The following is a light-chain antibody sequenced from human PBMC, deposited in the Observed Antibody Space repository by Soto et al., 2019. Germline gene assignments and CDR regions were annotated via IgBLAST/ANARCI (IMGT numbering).Light chain of an antibody. V-gene: IGLV1-44*01. CDR3: AAWDESLSGPV. Sequence: QSVLTQPPSASGTPGQRVTVSCSGSSSNIASNTVNWYQQLPGTAPKLLIYSNDQRPSGVPDRFSGSKSGTSASLAISGLRSEDEADYYCAAWDESLSGPVFGGGTKVTVL. CDR1: SSNIASNT. J-gene: IGLJ3*02. CDR2: SND.